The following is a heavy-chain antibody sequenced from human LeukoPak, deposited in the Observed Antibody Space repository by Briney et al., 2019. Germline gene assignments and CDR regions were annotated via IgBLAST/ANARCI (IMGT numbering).Heavy chain of an antibody. CDR2: ISVYNGNT. CDR1: GYTFTSYD. CDR3: ARHTGSLYDFWSGYIDY. V-gene: IGHV1-18*01. J-gene: IGHJ4*02. Sequence: ASVKVSCKASGYTFTSYDISWVRQAPGQGLEWMGWISVYNGNTKYVQKFQGRVTMTTDTSTRTAYMELRSLRSDDTAVYYCARHTGSLYDFWSGYIDYWGQGTLVTVSS. D-gene: IGHD3-3*01.